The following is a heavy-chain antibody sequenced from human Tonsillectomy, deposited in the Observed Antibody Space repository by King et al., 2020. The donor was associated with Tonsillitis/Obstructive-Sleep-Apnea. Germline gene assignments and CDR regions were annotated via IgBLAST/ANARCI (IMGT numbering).Heavy chain of an antibody. CDR1: GYSFTSYW. V-gene: IGHV5-10-1*03. J-gene: IGHJ4*02. Sequence: QLVQSGAEVKKPGESLRISCKGSGYSFTSYWISWVRQMPGKGLEWMGRIDPSDSYTNYSPSFQGHVTISADKSISTAYLQWSSLKDSDTAMYYCAARLGIVGATGYWGQGTLVTVSS. CDR2: IDPSDSYT. D-gene: IGHD1-26*01. CDR3: AARLGIVGATGY.